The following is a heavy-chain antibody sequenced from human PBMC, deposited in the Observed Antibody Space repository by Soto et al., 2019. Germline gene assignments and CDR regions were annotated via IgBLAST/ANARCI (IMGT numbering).Heavy chain of an antibody. CDR1: GGSVSSVGYY. Sequence: SETLSLTCTVSGGSVSSVGYYWSWIRQHPGKGLEWIGYITYSGNTYYNPSLESRVTMSADTSKNQFSLKLSSVTAADTAVYFCVRGGSCTNGVCSVFDYWGQGTLVTVS. D-gene: IGHD2-8*01. V-gene: IGHV4-31*03. CDR2: ITYSGNT. CDR3: VRGGSCTNGVCSVFDY. J-gene: IGHJ4*02.